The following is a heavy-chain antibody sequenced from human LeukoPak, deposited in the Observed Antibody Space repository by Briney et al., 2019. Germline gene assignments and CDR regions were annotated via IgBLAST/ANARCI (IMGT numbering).Heavy chain of an antibody. CDR3: AGGHVSCSSTSCYTESYNWFDP. Sequence: SETLSLTCAVYGGSFSGYYWSWIRQPPGKGLEWIGEINHSGSTNYNPSLKSRVTISVDTSKNQFSLELSSVTAADTAVYYCAGGHVSCSSTSCYTESYNWFDPWGQGTLVTVSS. CDR1: GGSFSGYY. V-gene: IGHV4-34*01. D-gene: IGHD2-2*02. CDR2: INHSGST. J-gene: IGHJ5*02.